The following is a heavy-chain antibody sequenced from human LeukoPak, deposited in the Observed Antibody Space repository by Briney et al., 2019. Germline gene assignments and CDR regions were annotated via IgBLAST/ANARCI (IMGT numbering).Heavy chain of an antibody. D-gene: IGHD6-6*01. V-gene: IGHV3-23*01. J-gene: IGHJ3*02. CDR1: GFSFSTYT. CDR2: ISGSGIST. CDR3: AKDRSVAAGDDAFDI. Sequence: GGSLRLSCAASGFSFSTYTMNWVRQVPGKGLEWVSHISGSGISTYYADSVKGRFTFSRDNSKNTLYPQMNSLRAEDTAVYYCAKDRSVAAGDDAFDIWGQGTMVTVSS.